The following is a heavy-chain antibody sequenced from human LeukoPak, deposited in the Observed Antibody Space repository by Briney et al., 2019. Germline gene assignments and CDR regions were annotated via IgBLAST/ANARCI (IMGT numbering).Heavy chain of an antibody. CDR1: RFTFSGYG. J-gene: IGHJ4*02. V-gene: IGHV3-30*18. D-gene: IGHD3-10*01. CDR2: ISYDGNNK. CDR3: AKDGSGSYDHFDY. Sequence: WRSLRLSCAASRFTFSGYGMHWVRQAPGKGLEWVAVISYDGNNKYYVDSVKGRFTISRDNSKKTLYLQMNSLRAEDTAVYYCAKDGSGSYDHFDYWGQGTLVTVSS.